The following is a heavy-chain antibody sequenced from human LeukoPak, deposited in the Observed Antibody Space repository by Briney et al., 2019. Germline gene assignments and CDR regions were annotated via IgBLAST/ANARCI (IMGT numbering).Heavy chain of an antibody. CDR3: GRVKGMVYVEIWFDP. CDR2: ISSSSSTI. Sequence: QSGGSLRLSCAASGFTFSSYSMNWVRQAPGKRLEWVSYISSSSSTIYYADSVKGRFTIFRDNAKNSLYLQMNSLRDEDTAVYYCGRVKGMVYVEIWFDPWGQGTLVTVSS. V-gene: IGHV3-48*02. D-gene: IGHD2-8*01. J-gene: IGHJ5*02. CDR1: GFTFSSYS.